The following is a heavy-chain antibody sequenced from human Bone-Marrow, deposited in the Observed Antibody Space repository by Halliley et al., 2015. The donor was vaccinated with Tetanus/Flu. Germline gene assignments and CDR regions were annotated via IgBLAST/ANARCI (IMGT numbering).Heavy chain of an antibody. CDR1: GFTFTDYY. CDR3: ARDQVRGHRQGWPHLDV. CDR2: ISGSGFTI. J-gene: IGHJ6*02. Sequence: SLRLSCEVSGFTFTDYYMDWIRQAPGKGLEWVSSISGSGFTIYDADSVKGRFTISRDNAKNSLYLQMNSLRAEDSAVYCCARDQVRGHRQGWPHLDVWGQGTTVTVS. D-gene: IGHD5-18*01. V-gene: IGHV3-11*01.